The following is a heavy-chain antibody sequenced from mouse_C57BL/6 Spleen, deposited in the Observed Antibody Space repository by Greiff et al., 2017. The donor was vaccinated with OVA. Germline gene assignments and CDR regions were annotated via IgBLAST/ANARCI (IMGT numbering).Heavy chain of an antibody. Sequence: QVQLKESGPELVKPGASVKISCKASGYAFSSSWMNWVQQRPGKGLEWIGRIYPGDGDPNYNGKFTGKATLTADKSSSTAYMQLSSLTSEDAAVYFCARSYYYAMDYWGQGTSVTVSS. CDR1: GYAFSSSW. V-gene: IGHV1-82*01. CDR3: ARSYYYAMDY. CDR2: IYPGDGDP. J-gene: IGHJ4*01.